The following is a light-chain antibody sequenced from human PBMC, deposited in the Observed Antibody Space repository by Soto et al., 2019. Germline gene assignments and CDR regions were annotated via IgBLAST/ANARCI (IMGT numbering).Light chain of an antibody. CDR2: GAS. Sequence: EIVMTQSPATLPVSPGERATLSCRASQSVSSNLAWYQQKPGQAPRLLIYGASTRATGIPARFSGSGSGTEFTLTISSLQSEDFAVDYCQQYNNWPPTFGQGTKVEIK. J-gene: IGKJ1*01. CDR1: QSVSSN. CDR3: QQYNNWPPT. V-gene: IGKV3-15*01.